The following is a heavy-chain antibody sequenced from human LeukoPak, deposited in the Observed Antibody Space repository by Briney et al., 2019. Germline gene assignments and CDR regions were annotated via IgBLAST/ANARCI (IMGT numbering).Heavy chain of an antibody. Sequence: PGGSLRLSCAASGFTFSSYGMHWVRQAPGKGLEWVAVIWYDGSNKYYADSVKGRSTISRDNSKNTLYLQMNSLRAEDTAVYYCARDGVRRFGELNAFDIWGQGTMVTVSS. J-gene: IGHJ3*02. D-gene: IGHD3-10*01. CDR1: GFTFSSYG. CDR3: ARDGVRRFGELNAFDI. CDR2: IWYDGSNK. V-gene: IGHV3-33*01.